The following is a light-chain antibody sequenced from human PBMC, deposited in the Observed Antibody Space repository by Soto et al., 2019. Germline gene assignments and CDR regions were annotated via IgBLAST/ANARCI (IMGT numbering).Light chain of an antibody. V-gene: IGKV3-11*01. Sequence: EIVLTQSPATLSLSPGERATLSCRDSQSISSYLAWYQQKPCQAPRLLIYDASNRATGIPARFSGSGSGTDFTLTISSLEPEDFAVYYCLQRSNWPLTFGGGTKVEIK. CDR3: LQRSNWPLT. CDR1: QSISSY. CDR2: DAS. J-gene: IGKJ4*01.